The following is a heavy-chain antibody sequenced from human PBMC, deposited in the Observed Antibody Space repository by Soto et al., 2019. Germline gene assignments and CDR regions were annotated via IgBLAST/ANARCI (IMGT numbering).Heavy chain of an antibody. CDR2: MNPISGNT. J-gene: IGHJ4*02. Sequence: QVQLVQSGAGVKMPGASVRVSCKASGYTFISHDISWVRQATVQGLEWIGWMNPISGNTGYGQKSQGRVTMTSNTSTSTASLEMSSLRSDDTAVYFCARGPYAIRGAFIIGELDYWGQGSLVIVSS. D-gene: IGHD3-10*01. CDR1: GYTFISHD. V-gene: IGHV1-8*01. CDR3: ARGPYAIRGAFIIGELDY.